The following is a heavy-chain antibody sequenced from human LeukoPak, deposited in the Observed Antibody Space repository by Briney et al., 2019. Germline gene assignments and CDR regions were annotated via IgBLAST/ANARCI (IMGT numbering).Heavy chain of an antibody. CDR3: ARELLRGAFYAY. CDR2: ISSSSSYI. D-gene: IGHD1-26*01. CDR1: GLTFSRYS. J-gene: IGHJ4*02. V-gene: IGHV3-21*01. Sequence: GGSLRLSCAASGLTFSRYSMNWVRQAPGKGLGWVSSISSSSSYIYYADSVKGRFTISRDNAKSSLYLQMNSLRAEDTAVYCCARELLRGAFYAYWGQGILVTVSS.